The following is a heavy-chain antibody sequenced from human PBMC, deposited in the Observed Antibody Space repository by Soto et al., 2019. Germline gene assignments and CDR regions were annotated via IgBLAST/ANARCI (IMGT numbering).Heavy chain of an antibody. CDR1: GGSISSGGYY. D-gene: IGHD2-2*01. J-gene: IGHJ5*02. V-gene: IGHV4-31*03. CDR3: ARGLDCSSTSCYVPFDP. Sequence: PSDTLSLTCSVSGGSISSGGYYWSWIRQHPGKGLEWIGYIYYSGSTYYNPSLKSRVTISVDTSKNQFSPQLSSVTAADTAVYYCARGLDCSSTSCYVPFDPWGQGTLVTVSS. CDR2: IYYSGST.